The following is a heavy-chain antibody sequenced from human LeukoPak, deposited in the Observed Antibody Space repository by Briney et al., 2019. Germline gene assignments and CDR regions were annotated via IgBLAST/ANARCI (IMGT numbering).Heavy chain of an antibody. J-gene: IGHJ4*02. CDR1: GFTFSSYE. V-gene: IGHV3-48*03. CDR2: ISSSGGTI. Sequence: GGSLRLSCAASGFTFSSYEMNWVRQAPGKGLEWVSYISSSGGTIYYADSVKGRFTISRDNAKNSLYLQMNSLRAEDTAVYYCARSSSPYGSGSYPQGYWGQGTLVTVSS. D-gene: IGHD3-10*01. CDR3: ARSSSPYGSGSYPQGY.